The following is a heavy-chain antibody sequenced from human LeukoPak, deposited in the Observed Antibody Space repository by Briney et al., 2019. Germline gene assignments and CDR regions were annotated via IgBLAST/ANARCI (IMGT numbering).Heavy chain of an antibody. V-gene: IGHV1-2*02. J-gene: IGHJ4*02. Sequence: ASVKVSCKASGYTFSGYYMHWVRQAPGQGPEWMGWVNPKNGGTNFAQKFQGRVTMTSDTSISTAYMELSTLTSDDTAVYYCARPNCTRTSCHFYNWGQGTLVSVSS. CDR2: VNPKNGGT. D-gene: IGHD2-2*01. CDR3: ARPNCTRTSCHFYN. CDR1: GYTFSGYY.